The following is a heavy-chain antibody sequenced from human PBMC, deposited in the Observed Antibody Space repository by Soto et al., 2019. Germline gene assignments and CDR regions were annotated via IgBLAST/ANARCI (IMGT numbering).Heavy chain of an antibody. CDR1: GGSFSGYD. CDR2: INHSGSS. CDR3: AKEPVGPDWYFDL. Sequence: TCAVYGGSFSGYDWTWIRQPPGTGLEWIGEINHSGSSNYNPSLKSRVTISVDTSKNQFSLKLTSVTAEDTAVYNCAKEPVGPDWYFDLWGRGTLVTVSP. V-gene: IGHV4-34*01. J-gene: IGHJ2*01.